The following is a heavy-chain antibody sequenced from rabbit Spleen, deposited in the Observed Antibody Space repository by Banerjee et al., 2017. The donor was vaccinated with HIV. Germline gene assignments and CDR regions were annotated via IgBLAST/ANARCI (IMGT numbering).Heavy chain of an antibody. D-gene: IGHD1-1*01. J-gene: IGHJ4*01. V-gene: IGHV1S45*01. CDR1: GFSFGDRDV. CDR2: INAATAKP. Sequence: QEQLEESGGGLVKPKGSLTLTCNASGFSFGDRDVMCWVRQAPGKGLEWIACINAATAKPVYATWVNGRFTISSHNAQNTLYLQLNSLTAADTATYFCARDPAYASSSGYNIPYLWGPGTLVTVS. CDR3: ARDPAYASSSGYNIPYL.